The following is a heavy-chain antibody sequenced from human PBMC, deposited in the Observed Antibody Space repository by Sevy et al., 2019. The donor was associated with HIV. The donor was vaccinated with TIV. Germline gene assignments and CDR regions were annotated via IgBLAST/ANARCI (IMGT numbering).Heavy chain of an antibody. V-gene: IGHV4-39*01. D-gene: IGHD3-22*01. CDR2: IYYSGST. CDR1: GGSISSSSYY. Sequence: SETLSLTCTVSGGSISSSSYYWGWIRQPPGKGLEWIGSIYYSGSTYYNPSLKSRVTISVDTSKNQFSLKLSSVTAADTALYYCARSSTYYYDSSGYYPDAFDIWGQGTMVTVSS. CDR3: ARSSTYYYDSSGYYPDAFDI. J-gene: IGHJ3*02.